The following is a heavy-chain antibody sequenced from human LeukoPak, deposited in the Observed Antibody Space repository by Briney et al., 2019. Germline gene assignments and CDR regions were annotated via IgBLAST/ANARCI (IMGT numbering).Heavy chain of an antibody. J-gene: IGHJ4*02. CDR1: GFTFDDYA. V-gene: IGHV3-9*01. CDR3: AKARLVSTLFDY. Sequence: PGRSLRLSCAASGFTFDDYAMHWVRQAPGKGLEWVSGISWNSGSIGYADSVKGRFTISRDNAKNSLYLRMNSLRAEDTALYYCAKARLVSTLFDYWGQGTLVTVSS. CDR2: ISWNSGSI. D-gene: IGHD6-19*01.